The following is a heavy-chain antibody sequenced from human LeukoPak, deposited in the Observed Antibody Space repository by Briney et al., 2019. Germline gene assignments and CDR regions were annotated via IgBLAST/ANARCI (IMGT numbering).Heavy chain of an antibody. CDR3: ARDHVGWGANWFDP. D-gene: IGHD1-26*01. V-gene: IGHV3-48*04. CDR2: ISSRSRTI. Sequence: PGGSLRLSCAASGFTFSSYSMNWVRQAPGKGLEWVSYISSRSRTIYYADSVKGRFTISRDNAKNSLYLQMNSLRAEDTAVFYCARDHVGWGANWFDPWGQGTLVTVSS. J-gene: IGHJ5*02. CDR1: GFTFSSYS.